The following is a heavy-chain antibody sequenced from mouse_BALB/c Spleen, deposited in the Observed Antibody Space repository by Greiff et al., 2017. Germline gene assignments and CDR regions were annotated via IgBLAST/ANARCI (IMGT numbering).Heavy chain of an antibody. CDR2: ISSGGGNT. Sequence: EVNVVESGGGLVKPGGSLKLSCAASGFTFSSYTMSWVRQTPEKRLEWVATISSGGGNTYYPDSVKGRFTISRDNAKNNLYLQMSSLRSEDTALYYCARYGNHYFDYWGQGTTLTVSS. J-gene: IGHJ2*01. CDR1: GFTFSSYT. V-gene: IGHV5-9*03. D-gene: IGHD2-1*01. CDR3: ARYGNHYFDY.